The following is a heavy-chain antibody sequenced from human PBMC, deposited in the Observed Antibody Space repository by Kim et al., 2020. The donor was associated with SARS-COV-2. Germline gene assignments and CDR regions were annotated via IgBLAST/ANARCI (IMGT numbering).Heavy chain of an antibody. CDR3: AGGNTSGPFDS. J-gene: IGHJ5*01. CDR2: INKNGGST. D-gene: IGHD6-19*01. V-gene: IGHV3-20*04. CDR1: GSTFDDYG. Sequence: GGSLRLSCAASGSTFDDYGMSWVRQAPGMGLEWVSGINKNGGSTGYTDSVQGRFTISRDNTKNSQYLQMNSLRVEDPALYYCAGGNTSGPFDSWGHGTLV.